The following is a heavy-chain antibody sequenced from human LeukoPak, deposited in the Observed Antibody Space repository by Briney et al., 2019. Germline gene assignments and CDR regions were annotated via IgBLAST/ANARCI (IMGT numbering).Heavy chain of an antibody. V-gene: IGHV1-18*01. CDR1: GYTFTSHG. J-gene: IGHJ4*02. CDR2: ISDYNGNT. CDR3: TRSDGWLSNTPFDY. Sequence: ASVKVSCKASGYTFTSHGISWVRQAPGQGLEWMGWISDYNGNTNYAQNFEGRVTMTTDTSTTTAFMELRSLRSDDTAVFYCTRSDGWLSNTPFDYRGQGTLVTVSS. D-gene: IGHD3-22*01.